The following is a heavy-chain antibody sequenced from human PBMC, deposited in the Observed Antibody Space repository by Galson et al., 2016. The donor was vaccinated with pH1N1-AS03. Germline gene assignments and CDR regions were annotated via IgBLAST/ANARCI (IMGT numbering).Heavy chain of an antibody. V-gene: IGHV1-69*01. CDR3: ARVGDPLGT. CDR2: IVPIFGTP. Sequence: QSGAEVKKPGASVKVSCKASGGTFGSYAINWVRQAPGQGLEWLGGIVPIFGTPTYAPKFQGRLTISADDSTSTGYMELSGLTFDDTAVYFCARVGDPLGTWGQGTMVTVSS. D-gene: IGHD3-10*01. J-gene: IGHJ3*01. CDR1: GGTFGSYA.